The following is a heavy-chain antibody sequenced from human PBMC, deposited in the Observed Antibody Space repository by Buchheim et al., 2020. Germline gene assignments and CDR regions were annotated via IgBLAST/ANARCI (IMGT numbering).Heavy chain of an antibody. J-gene: IGHJ6*01. V-gene: IGHV3-30*02. CDR2: IRYDGGNK. Sequence: QVQLLESGGGVVQPGRSLRLSCAASGFTFSSYGMHWVRQAPGKGLEWVAFIRYDGGNKYYADSVKGRFTISRDNSKNTLYLQMNSLRAEETAVYYWAKDSPDGYMDGMDVWGQGTT. CDR1: GFTFSSYG. D-gene: IGHD5-24*01. CDR3: AKDSPDGYMDGMDV.